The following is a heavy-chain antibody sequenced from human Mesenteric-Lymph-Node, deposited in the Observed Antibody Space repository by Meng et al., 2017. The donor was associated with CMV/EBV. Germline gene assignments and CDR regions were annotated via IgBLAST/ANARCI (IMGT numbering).Heavy chain of an antibody. V-gene: IGHV7-4-1*02. CDR1: SYA. J-gene: IGHJ4*02. CDR2: INTNTGNP. Sequence: SYAISWVRQAPGQGLEWMGWINTNTGNPTYAQGFTGRFVFSLDTSVSAAYLHITSLRADDTAVYYCAREGRHYDILTGYYPPSPDYWGQGTLVTVSS. CDR3: AREGRHYDILTGYYPPSPDY. D-gene: IGHD3-9*01.